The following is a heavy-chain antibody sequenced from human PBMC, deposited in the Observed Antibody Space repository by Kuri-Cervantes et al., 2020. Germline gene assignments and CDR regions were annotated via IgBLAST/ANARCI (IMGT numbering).Heavy chain of an antibody. D-gene: IGHD6-13*01. CDR1: GGSISSGDYY. V-gene: IGHV4-30-4*01. CDR2: IYYSGST. Sequence: SETLSLTCTVSGGSISSGDYYWSWLRQPPGKGLEWIGYIYYSGSTYYNPSLKSRVTISVDTSKNQFSLKLSSVTAADTAVYYCASGQEWRTPHSSSWSYPEFDYWGQGTLVTVSS. J-gene: IGHJ4*02. CDR3: ASGQEWRTPHSSSWSYPEFDY.